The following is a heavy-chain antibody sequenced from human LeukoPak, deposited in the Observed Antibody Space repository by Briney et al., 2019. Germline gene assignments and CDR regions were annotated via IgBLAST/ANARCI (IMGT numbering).Heavy chain of an antibody. Sequence: SQTLSLTCTVSGGSISSGGYYWSWIRQPPGKGLEWIGYIYHSGSTYYNPSLKSRVTISVDTSKNQFSLKLSSVTAADTAVYYCARRSTIFGVGIDYWGQGTLVTVSS. CDR3: ARRSTIFGVGIDY. CDR2: IYHSGST. J-gene: IGHJ4*02. D-gene: IGHD3-3*01. CDR1: GGSISSGGYY. V-gene: IGHV4-30-2*03.